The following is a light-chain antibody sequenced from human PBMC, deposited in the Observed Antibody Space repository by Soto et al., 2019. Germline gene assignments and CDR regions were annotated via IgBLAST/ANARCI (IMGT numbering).Light chain of an antibody. CDR3: QQRSNWPLLT. Sequence: DIVMTQSPDSLAVSLGERATINCKSSQSVIHTSNNKSYLAWYQQKPRQPPELLLYWASARESGVPDRFSGSGSGTDFTLTISSLEPEDFAVYYCQQRSNWPLLTFGGGTKVEIK. V-gene: IGKV4-1*01. J-gene: IGKJ4*01. CDR1: QSVIHTSNNKSY. CDR2: WAS.